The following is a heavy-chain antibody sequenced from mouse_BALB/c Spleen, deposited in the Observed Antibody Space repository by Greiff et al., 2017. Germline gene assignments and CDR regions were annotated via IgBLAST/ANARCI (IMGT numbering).Heavy chain of an antibody. CDR2: ISYSGST. V-gene: IGHV3-8*02. D-gene: IGHD1-1*01. CDR3: ARGWGNYYAPFAY. Sequence: LVESGPSLVKPSQTLSLTCSVTGDSITSGYWNWIRKFPGNKLEYMGYISYSGSTYYNPSLKSRISITRDTSKNQYYLQLNSVTTEDTATYYCARGWGNYYAPFAYWGQGTLVTVSA. J-gene: IGHJ3*01. CDR1: GDSITSGY.